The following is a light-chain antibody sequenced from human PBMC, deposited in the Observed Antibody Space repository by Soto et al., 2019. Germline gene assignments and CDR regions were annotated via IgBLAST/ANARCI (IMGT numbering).Light chain of an antibody. Sequence: DIQLTQSPSFLSASVGDSVTITCRASQGISSYLAWYQQKPGKAPKLLIYAASTLQSGVPSRFSGSGSGTEFTLTIGSLQPEDFATYYCQLLNSYPPNTCGGGTKVEIK. J-gene: IGKJ4*02. CDR2: AAS. CDR3: QLLNSYPPNT. CDR1: QGISSY. V-gene: IGKV1-9*01.